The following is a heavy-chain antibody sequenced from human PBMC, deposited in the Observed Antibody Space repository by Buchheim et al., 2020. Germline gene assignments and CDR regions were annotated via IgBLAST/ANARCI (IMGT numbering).Heavy chain of an antibody. CDR2: IWYDGSNK. D-gene: IGHD6-6*01. Sequence: QVQLVESGGGVVQPGRSLRLSCAASGFTFSSYGMHWVRQAPGKGLEWVAVIWYDGSNKYYADSVKGRFTISRDNSKNTLYLQMNSLRAEDTAVYYCARAVIAARRIEAFDIWGQGT. V-gene: IGHV3-33*01. CDR3: ARAVIAARRIEAFDI. CDR1: GFTFSSYG. J-gene: IGHJ3*02.